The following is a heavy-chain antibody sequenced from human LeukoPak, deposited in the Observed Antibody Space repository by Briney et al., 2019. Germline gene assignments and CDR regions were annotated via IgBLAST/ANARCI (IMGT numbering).Heavy chain of an antibody. CDR1: GFTVSSNY. V-gene: IGHV3-53*01. Sequence: AGGSLRLSCAASGFTVSSNYMSWVRQAPGKGLERGSVIYSGGSTYYEDSVKGRFTISRDNSKNTLYLQMNSLRAEDTAVYYCAREGQDSSGYKHFDYWGQGTLVTVSS. D-gene: IGHD3-22*01. CDR2: IYSGGST. CDR3: AREGQDSSGYKHFDY. J-gene: IGHJ4*02.